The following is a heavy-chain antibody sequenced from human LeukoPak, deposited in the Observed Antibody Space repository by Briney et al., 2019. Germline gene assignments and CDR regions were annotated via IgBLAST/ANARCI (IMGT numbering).Heavy chain of an antibody. CDR2: ISTGSSYI. J-gene: IGHJ2*01. D-gene: IGHD1-1*01. Sequence: PGGSLRLSCAASGFTFSTYSMHWVRQAPGKGLEWVSSISTGSSYIYSADSVKGRFTISRDNAKNSLYLQLNSLRAEDTAVYYCAGSDTTGYTPREWDYWYFDLWGRDTLVTVSS. V-gene: IGHV3-21*01. CDR3: AGSDTTGYTPREWDYWYFDL. CDR1: GFTFSTYS.